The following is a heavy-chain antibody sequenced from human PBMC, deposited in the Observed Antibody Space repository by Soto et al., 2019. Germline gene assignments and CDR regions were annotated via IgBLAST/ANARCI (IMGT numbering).Heavy chain of an antibody. V-gene: IGHV3-23*01. CDR2: ISGSGRTI. D-gene: IGHD1-26*01. CDR3: AKVGPSYYYGMDV. J-gene: IGHJ6*02. Sequence: GGPLRISCPASGSDFRSEAMCCVRQAPGKGLEWVSSISGSGRTIYHADSMRGRFAISRDNSKNSLYLQLNNLRVDDTAVYYCAKVGPSYYYGMDVWGQGTTVTVSS. CDR1: GSDFRSEA.